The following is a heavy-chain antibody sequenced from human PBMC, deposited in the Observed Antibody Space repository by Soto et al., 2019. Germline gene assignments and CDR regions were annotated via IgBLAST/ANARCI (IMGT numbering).Heavy chain of an antibody. CDR3: ARDLLHCCCGSCCYYYGMDV. J-gene: IGHJ6*02. CDR1: GGTFSSYA. CDR2: IIPIFGTA. D-gene: IGHD2-15*01. Sequence: SVKVSCKASGGTFSSYAISWVRQAPGQGLEWMGGIIPIFGTANYAQKFQGRVTITADESTSTAYMELSNLRSEDTAVYYCARDLLHCCCGSCCYYYGMDVWGQGTTVAVSS. V-gene: IGHV1-69*13.